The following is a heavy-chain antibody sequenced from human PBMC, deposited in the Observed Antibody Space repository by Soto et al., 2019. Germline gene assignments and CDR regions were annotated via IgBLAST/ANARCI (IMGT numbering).Heavy chain of an antibody. D-gene: IGHD2-15*01. CDR3: AREVTCSGGSCYRGNFDY. V-gene: IGHV3-33*01. CDR1: GFIFSIYG. J-gene: IGHJ4*02. Sequence: GGSLRLSCAASGFIFSIYGMHWVRQAPGKGLEWVSAVWYDGSNQYYADSVKGRFTISRDNSKNTLYLQMSSLRAEDTAVYYCAREVTCSGGSCYRGNFDYWGQGTLVTVSS. CDR2: VWYDGSNQ.